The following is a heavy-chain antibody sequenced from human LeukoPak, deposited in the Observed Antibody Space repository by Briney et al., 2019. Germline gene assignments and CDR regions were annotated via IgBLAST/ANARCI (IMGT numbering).Heavy chain of an antibody. CDR1: GFSLSTSGMR. CDR2: IDWDDDK. V-gene: IGHV2-70*04. D-gene: IGHD2-21*02. Sequence: SGPTLVNPTQTLTLTCTFSGFSLSTSGMRVSWIRQPPGKALEWLARIDWDDDKFYRTSLKTRLTISKDTSKNQVVLTMTNMDPVDTATYYCARTPYCGGDCYVDYWGQGTLVTVSS. J-gene: IGHJ4*02. CDR3: ARTPYCGGDCYVDY.